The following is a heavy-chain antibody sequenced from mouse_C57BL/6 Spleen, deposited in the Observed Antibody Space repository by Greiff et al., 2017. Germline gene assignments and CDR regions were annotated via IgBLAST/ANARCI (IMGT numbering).Heavy chain of an antibody. D-gene: IGHD1-1*01. V-gene: IGHV1-55*01. CDR2: IYPGSGST. Sequence: QVQLQQPGAELVKPGASVKMSCKASGYTFTSYWITWVKQRPGQGLEWIGDIYPGSGSTNYNEKFKSKATLTVDTSSSTAYMQLSSLTSEDSAVYYCARSFYYYGSSYVGWFAYWGQGTLVTVSA. CDR3: ARSFYYYGSSYVGWFAY. J-gene: IGHJ3*01. CDR1: GYTFTSYW.